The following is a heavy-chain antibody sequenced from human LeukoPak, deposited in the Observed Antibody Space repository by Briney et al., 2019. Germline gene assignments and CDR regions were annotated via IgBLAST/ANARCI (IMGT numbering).Heavy chain of an antibody. CDR3: AKWGDFDILTGYYVSDF. V-gene: IGHV3-23*01. D-gene: IGHD3-9*01. CDR2: VTGRGGST. J-gene: IGHJ4*02. CDR1: GFTFSNYA. Sequence: PGASLRLSCVASGFTFSNYAMRWVRQAPGKRLEWVSAVTGRGGSTYYADSVKGRFTISRDNSRNTLFLQMNSLRAEDTAIYYCAKWGDFDILTGYYVSDFWGQGTLVTVSS.